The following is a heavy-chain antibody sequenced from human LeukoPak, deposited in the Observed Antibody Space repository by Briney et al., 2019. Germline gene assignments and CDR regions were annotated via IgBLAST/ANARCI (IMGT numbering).Heavy chain of an antibody. CDR1: GGSISSYY. V-gene: IGHV4-4*07. D-gene: IGHD3-3*01. J-gene: IGHJ4*02. CDR2: IYTSGST. CDR3: ARELGVDTIFGVVTPFAFDY. Sequence: PSETLSLTCTVSGGSISSYYWSWIRQPAGKGLEWIGRIYTSGSTNYNPSLKSRVTMSVDTSKNQFSLKLSSVTAADTAVYYCARELGVDTIFGVVTPFAFDYWGQGTLVTVSS.